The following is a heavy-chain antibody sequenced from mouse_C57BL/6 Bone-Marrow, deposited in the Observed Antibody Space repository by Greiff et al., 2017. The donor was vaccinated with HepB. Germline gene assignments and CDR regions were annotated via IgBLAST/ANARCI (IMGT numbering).Heavy chain of an antibody. CDR3: AREGDDGFY. Sequence: VKLQQSGPELVKPGASVKISCKASGYAFSSSWMNWVKQRPGKGLEWIGRIYPGDGDTNYNGKFKGKATLTADKSSSTAYMQLSSLTSEDSAVYFCAREGDDGFYWGQGTTLTVSS. V-gene: IGHV1-82*01. CDR1: GYAFSSSW. D-gene: IGHD2-3*01. CDR2: IYPGDGDT. J-gene: IGHJ2*01.